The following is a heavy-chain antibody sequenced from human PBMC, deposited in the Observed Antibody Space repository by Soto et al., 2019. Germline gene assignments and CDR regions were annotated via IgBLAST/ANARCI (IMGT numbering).Heavy chain of an antibody. CDR1: GFTFSGYS. Sequence: EVQLVESGGGLVQWGGSLRISCAAYGFTFSGYSVNWVRKAPGKGLEWISYISSGSKTIYYADSVRGRFTVSRDNAKYSQYLQMNSLRDEDTAVYYCVREDILGVRSFDYWGQGTLVTVSS. J-gene: IGHJ4*02. CDR3: VREDILGVRSFDY. CDR2: ISSGSKTI. D-gene: IGHD3-9*01. V-gene: IGHV3-48*02.